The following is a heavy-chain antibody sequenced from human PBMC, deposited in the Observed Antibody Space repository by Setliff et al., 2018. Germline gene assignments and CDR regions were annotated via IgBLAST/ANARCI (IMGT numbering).Heavy chain of an antibody. Sequence: PSETLSLTCAVHGGSFNSYYWSWIRQPPGKGLEWIGEINQSGSTNYNPSLKSRVTMSVDTSKNQFSLKLSSVTAADTAVYYCARGLSCSGYLLAPYAFDIWGQGTMVTVSS. CDR2: INQSGST. CDR1: GGSFNSYY. CDR3: ARGLSCSGYLLAPYAFDI. V-gene: IGHV4-34*01. J-gene: IGHJ3*02. D-gene: IGHD3-22*01.